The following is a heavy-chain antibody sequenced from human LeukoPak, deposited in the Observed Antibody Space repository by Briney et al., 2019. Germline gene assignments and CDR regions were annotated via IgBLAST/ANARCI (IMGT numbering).Heavy chain of an antibody. CDR2: IIPIFGTA. Sequence: SVKVSCKASGGTFSIYAISWVRQAPGQGLEWMGGIIPIFGTANYAQKFQGRVTITADESTSTAYMELSSLRSEDTAVYYCARGSDSSGYYIPFDYWGQGTLVTVSS. CDR1: GGTFSIYA. V-gene: IGHV1-69*13. CDR3: ARGSDSSGYYIPFDY. D-gene: IGHD3-22*01. J-gene: IGHJ4*02.